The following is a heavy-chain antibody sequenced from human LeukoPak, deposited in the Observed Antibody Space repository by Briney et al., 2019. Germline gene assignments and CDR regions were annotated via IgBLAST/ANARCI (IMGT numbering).Heavy chain of an antibody. J-gene: IGHJ4*02. D-gene: IGHD3-22*01. CDR3: ARDGVFHDSDGYSFDY. V-gene: IGHV4-38-2*02. CDR2: IYHSGTT. Sequence: TSETLSLTCAVSGYSISSGYYWGWIRQPPGKGLEWIGSIYHSGTTYYNPSLRNRVTLFVDTSKNQFSLKLTSLTAADTAVYYCARDGVFHDSDGYSFDYWGPGTLVTVSS. CDR1: GYSISSGYY.